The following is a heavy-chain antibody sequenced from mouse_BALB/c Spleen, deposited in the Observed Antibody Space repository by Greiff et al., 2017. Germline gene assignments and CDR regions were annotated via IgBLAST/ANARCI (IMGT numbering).Heavy chain of an antibody. J-gene: IGHJ1*01. V-gene: IGHV5-9-1*01. CDR2: ISSGGSYT. CDR3: ARESV. Sequence: DVMLVESGGGLVKPGGSLKLSCAASGFTFSSYAMSWVRQTPEKRLEWVATISSGGSYTYYPDSVKGRFTISRDNAKNTLYLQMSSLRSEDTAMYYCARESVWGAGTTVTVSS. CDR1: GFTFSSYA.